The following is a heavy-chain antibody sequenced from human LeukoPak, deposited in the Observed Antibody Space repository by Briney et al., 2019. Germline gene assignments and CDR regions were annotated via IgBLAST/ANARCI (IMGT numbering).Heavy chain of an antibody. J-gene: IGHJ4*02. V-gene: IGHV1-46*01. CDR3: ARDTTYYYGSGSYYNAGLSDY. Sequence: ASVKVSCKASGYTFTSYYMHWVRQAPGQGLEWMGIINPSGGSTSYAQKFQGRVTMTRDTSTSTVYMELSSLRSEDTAVYYCARDTTYYYGSGSYYNAGLSDYWGQGTLVTVSS. CDR2: INPSGGST. CDR1: GYTFTSYY. D-gene: IGHD3-10*01.